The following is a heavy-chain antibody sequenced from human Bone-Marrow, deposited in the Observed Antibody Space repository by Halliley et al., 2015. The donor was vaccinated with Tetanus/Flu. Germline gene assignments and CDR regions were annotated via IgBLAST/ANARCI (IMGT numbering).Heavy chain of an antibody. CDR1: GFTFSNNY. J-gene: IGHJ4*02. CDR3: ATEGQRSRTLDY. Sequence: CAASGFTFSNNYMSWARQAPGMGLEWVSLIYSGGGSFYTHSVEGRFTISRDDYKNTVYLQMNNVRAEDTAIYYCATEGQRSRTLDYWGQGTLVIVSS. V-gene: IGHV3-53*01. D-gene: IGHD2-2*01. CDR2: IYSGGGS.